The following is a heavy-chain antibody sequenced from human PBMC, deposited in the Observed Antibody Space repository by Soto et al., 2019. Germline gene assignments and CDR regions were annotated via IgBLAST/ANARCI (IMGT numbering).Heavy chain of an antibody. CDR2: FDPEDGET. V-gene: IGHV1-24*01. Sequence: ASVKVSCKVSGYTLTELSMHWVRQAPGKGLEWMGGFDPEDGETIYAQKFQGRVTMTEDTSTDTAYTELSSLRSEDTAVYYCATDTSTMVRGFFLDYPWGQGTLVTVSS. CDR1: GYTLTELS. D-gene: IGHD3-10*01. CDR3: ATDTSTMVRGFFLDYP. J-gene: IGHJ5*02.